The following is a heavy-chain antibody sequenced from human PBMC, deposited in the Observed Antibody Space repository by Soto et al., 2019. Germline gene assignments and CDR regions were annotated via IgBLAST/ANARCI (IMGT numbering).Heavy chain of an antibody. Sequence: GGSLRLSCAASGFTFSSYAMTWVRQAPGKGLEWVSAISGSGGSTYYADSVKGRFTISRDSSKNTLFLQMNSLRAEDTAVYYCAKGRGIAAAGPYNWFDPWGQGTLVTVS. CDR2: ISGSGGST. CDR3: AKGRGIAAAGPYNWFDP. CDR1: GFTFSSYA. J-gene: IGHJ5*02. V-gene: IGHV3-23*01. D-gene: IGHD6-13*01.